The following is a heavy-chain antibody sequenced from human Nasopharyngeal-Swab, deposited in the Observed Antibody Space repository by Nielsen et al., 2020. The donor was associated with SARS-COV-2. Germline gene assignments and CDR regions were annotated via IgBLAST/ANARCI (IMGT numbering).Heavy chain of an antibody. CDR1: GGSISSSSYY. CDR2: IYYSGST. Sequence: SETLSLTCTVSGGSISSSSYYWVWIRQPPGKGLEWIGYIYYSGSTYYNPSLESRVSMSVDTSKNHFSLKVSSVTAADTAVYYCARVPSDYGDPAGFDYWGQGILVTVSS. D-gene: IGHD4-17*01. V-gene: IGHV4-39*02. J-gene: IGHJ4*02. CDR3: ARVPSDYGDPAGFDY.